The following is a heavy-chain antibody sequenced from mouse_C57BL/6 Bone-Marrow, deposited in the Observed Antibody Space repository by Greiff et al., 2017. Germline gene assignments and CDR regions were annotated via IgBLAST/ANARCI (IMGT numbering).Heavy chain of an antibody. J-gene: IGHJ2*01. CDR3: ARGINTVVAVAY. D-gene: IGHD1-1*01. Sequence: DVKLVESGGGLVKPGGSLKLSCAASGFTFSDYGMHWVRQAPEKGLEWVAYISSGSSNIYYADTVKGRFTISRDNAKSTLFLQMTSLRSEDTAMYYCARGINTVVAVAYWGQGTTLTVSA. V-gene: IGHV5-17*01. CDR2: ISSGSSNI. CDR1: GFTFSDYG.